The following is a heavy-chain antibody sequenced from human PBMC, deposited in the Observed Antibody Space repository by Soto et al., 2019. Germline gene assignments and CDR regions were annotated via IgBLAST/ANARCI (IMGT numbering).Heavy chain of an antibody. CDR2: INPNSGGT. J-gene: IGHJ5*01. CDR1: GYTFTDYY. CDR3: ARDCGVTTVLTNWFDP. V-gene: IGHV1-2*02. D-gene: IGHD4-17*01. Sequence: ASVKVSCKASGYTFTDYYIQWIRQAPGQGPEWMGWINPNSGGTYYAQKFEGRVTMTRDTSVNTAYMELRILGSDDTALYYCARDCGVTTVLTNWFDPWGQGTTVTVT.